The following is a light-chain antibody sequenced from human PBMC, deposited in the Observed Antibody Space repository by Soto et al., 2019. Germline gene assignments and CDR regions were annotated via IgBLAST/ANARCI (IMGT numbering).Light chain of an antibody. Sequence: QSVLTQPASVSGSPGQSITISCTGTSSDVGGYKYVSWYQQHPGKAPKLMIYTVSNRPSGVSNRFSGSKSGNTASLTISGLQAEDEADYYCSSYTSSSSYVFGAGTKVIVL. CDR3: SSYTSSSSYV. V-gene: IGLV2-14*01. CDR2: TVS. J-gene: IGLJ1*01. CDR1: SSDVGGYKY.